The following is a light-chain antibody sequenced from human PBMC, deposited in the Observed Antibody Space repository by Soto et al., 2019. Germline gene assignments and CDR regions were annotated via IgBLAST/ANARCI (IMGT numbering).Light chain of an antibody. CDR2: KAS. CDR1: QSISSW. CDR3: QQYNSNRYT. V-gene: IGKV1-5*03. Sequence: DIQMTQSPSTLSASVGDRVTITCRASQSISSWLAWYQQKPGKAPKLLIYKASSLESGVPSRFSGSGSGTEFTLTISSLQPDDFATYYCQQYNSNRYTFGQGTKLDIK. J-gene: IGKJ2*01.